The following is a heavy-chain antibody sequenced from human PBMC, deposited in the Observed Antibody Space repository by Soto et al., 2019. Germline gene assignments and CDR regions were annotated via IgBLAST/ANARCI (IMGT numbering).Heavy chain of an antibody. D-gene: IGHD6-19*01. CDR2: INSDGSST. Sequence: PGGSLRLSCAASGFTFSSYWMHWVRQAPGKGLVWVSRINSDGSSTSYADSVKGRFTISRDNAKSTLYLQMNSLRAEDTAVYYCAREAEQWLAQHFDYWGQGTLGTVSA. V-gene: IGHV3-74*01. J-gene: IGHJ4*02. CDR1: GFTFSSYW. CDR3: AREAEQWLAQHFDY.